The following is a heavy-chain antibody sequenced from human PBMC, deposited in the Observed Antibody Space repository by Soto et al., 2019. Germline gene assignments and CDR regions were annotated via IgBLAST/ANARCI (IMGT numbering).Heavy chain of an antibody. Sequence: EVQLVESGGGLVQPGGSLRVSCVASGFTFSSYALNWVRQAPGKGLEWVSYISVGGGSIFYADSVKGRFTISRGDATKSIVLQKDPPRGREQAGQYCVRDHRWAFDFWGQGTMVTVSS. J-gene: IGHJ3*01. V-gene: IGHV3-48*03. CDR3: VRDHRWAFDF. CDR2: ISVGGGSI. D-gene: IGHD2-15*01. CDR1: GFTFSSYA.